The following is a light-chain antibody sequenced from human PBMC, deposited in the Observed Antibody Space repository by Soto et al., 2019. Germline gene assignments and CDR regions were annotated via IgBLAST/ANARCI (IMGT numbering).Light chain of an antibody. CDR1: QSVGPN. CDR3: QQYNAWPPRFT. J-gene: IGKJ3*01. Sequence: EIVMTQSPATLSVSPGERVTLSCRASQSVGPNLAWYQQKPGQSPRLLIYGASTRAAGIPGRFSGSGSVTDFTLNIISLQSEDCAVYYCQQYNAWPPRFTFGPGTKVDIK. CDR2: GAS. V-gene: IGKV3-15*01.